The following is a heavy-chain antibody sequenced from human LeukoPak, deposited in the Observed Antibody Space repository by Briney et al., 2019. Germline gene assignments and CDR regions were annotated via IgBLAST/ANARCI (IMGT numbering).Heavy chain of an antibody. Sequence: SETLSLTCTVSGASINDYYWTWIRQPPGKGLEWIGYIYYSGSTNYNPSLKSRVTISVDTSKNQFSLKLSSVTAADTAVYYCARVNLEYCSSTSWSGCDYMDVWGKGTTVTVSS. D-gene: IGHD2-2*01. CDR3: ARVNLEYCSSTSWSGCDYMDV. CDR2: IYYSGST. CDR1: GASINDYY. V-gene: IGHV4-59*01. J-gene: IGHJ6*03.